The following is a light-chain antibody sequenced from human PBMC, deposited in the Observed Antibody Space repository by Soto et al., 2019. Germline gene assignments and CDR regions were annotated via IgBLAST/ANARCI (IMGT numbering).Light chain of an antibody. Sequence: DIVMTQSPDSLAVSLGERATVNCKSSQTIFRSSNNRNYLAWYQQKPGQPLKLLFYWASTRESGVPDRFSVSGFGTDFTLTISSLQAEDVAVYYCQQYYRTPTLGQGTRLEIK. J-gene: IGKJ5*01. CDR2: WAS. CDR1: QTIFRSSNNRNY. CDR3: QQYYRTPT. V-gene: IGKV4-1*01.